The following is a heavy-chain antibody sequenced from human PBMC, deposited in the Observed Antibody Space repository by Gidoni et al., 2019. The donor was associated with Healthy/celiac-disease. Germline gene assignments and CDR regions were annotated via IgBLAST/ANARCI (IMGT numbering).Heavy chain of an antibody. CDR2: IYPGDSDT. Sequence: PGESLKISCKGSGSSFTSYWIGWVRQLPGKGLEWMGIIYPGDSDTRYSPSFQGQVTISADKSISTAYLQWSSLKASDTAMYYCARRFSVRYSSVATRNYYFDYWGQGTLVTVSS. D-gene: IGHD1-20*01. CDR3: ARRFSVRYSSVATRNYYFDY. J-gene: IGHJ4*02. CDR1: GSSFTSYW. V-gene: IGHV5-51*01.